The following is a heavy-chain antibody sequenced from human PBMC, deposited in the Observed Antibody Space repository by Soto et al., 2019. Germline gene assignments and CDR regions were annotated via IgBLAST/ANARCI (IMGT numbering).Heavy chain of an antibody. J-gene: IGHJ6*02. CDR3: AILGGYGMDV. CDR2: INHSGST. CDR1: GGSFSGYY. D-gene: IGHD3-16*01. V-gene: IGHV4-34*01. Sequence: QVQLQQWGAGLLKPSETLSLTCAVYGGSFSGYYWSWIRHHTGKGLEWIGEINHSGSTNYNPCLKSRVTISVDTSKNQFSLKLSSVTSADTAVYYWAILGGYGMDVLGQGTTVTVSS.